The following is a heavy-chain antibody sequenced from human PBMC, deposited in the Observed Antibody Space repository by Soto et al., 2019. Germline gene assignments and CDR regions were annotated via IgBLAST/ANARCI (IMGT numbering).Heavy chain of an antibody. CDR1: GYTFTGYY. CDR2: INPNSGGT. CDR3: ERAPIAVAGTGAFDI. J-gene: IGHJ3*02. D-gene: IGHD6-19*01. V-gene: IGHV1-2*02. Sequence: ASVKVSCKASGYTFTGYYMHWVRQAPGQGLEWMGWINPNSGGTNYAQKFQGRVTMTRDTSISTAYMELSRLRSDDTAVYYCERAPIAVAGTGAFDIWGQGTMVTVSS.